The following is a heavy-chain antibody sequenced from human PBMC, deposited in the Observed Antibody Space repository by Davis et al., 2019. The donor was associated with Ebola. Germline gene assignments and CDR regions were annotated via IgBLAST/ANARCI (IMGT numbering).Heavy chain of an antibody. Sequence: MPSETLSLTCAVSGGSISSSNWWSWVRQPPGKGLEWIGEIYHSGSTNYNPSLKSRVTISIDTSKNQLSLKLSSVTAADTAVYYCAREDASSTSADYWGQGILVTVSS. V-gene: IGHV4-4*02. D-gene: IGHD2-15*01. CDR3: AREDASSTSADY. CDR2: IYHSGST. J-gene: IGHJ4*02. CDR1: GGSISSSNW.